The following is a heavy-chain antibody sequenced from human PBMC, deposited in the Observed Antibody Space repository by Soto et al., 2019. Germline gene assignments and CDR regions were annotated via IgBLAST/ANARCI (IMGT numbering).Heavy chain of an antibody. J-gene: IGHJ5*02. CDR3: ASYSGSYFPVGHDR. CDR1: GFTFSSYW. D-gene: IGHD1-26*01. CDR2: IKQDGTEI. V-gene: IGHV3-7*01. Sequence: LRLSCVASGFTFSSYWMSWVRQAPGGGLEWVANIKQDGTEIHYVESVKGRFTIFRDNAKKSLYLQMNSLRAEDTAVYFCASYSGSYFPVGHDRWGQGTLVTVSS.